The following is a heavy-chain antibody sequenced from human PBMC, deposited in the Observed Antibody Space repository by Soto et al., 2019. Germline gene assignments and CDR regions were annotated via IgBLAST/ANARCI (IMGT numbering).Heavy chain of an antibody. Sequence: VQLVQSGAEVRKPGASVRVSCKASGYTFTAHYIHWVRQAPGQGLEWMGWINSNSGDTNSAQKFQGRISLTRDTSVSKVYVELNRLRYDDTAVYYCVREDLVTRLFDYWGQGTLVSVSS. J-gene: IGHJ4*02. CDR1: GYTFTAHY. CDR3: VREDLVTRLFDY. V-gene: IGHV1-2*02. CDR2: INSNSGDT. D-gene: IGHD1-26*01.